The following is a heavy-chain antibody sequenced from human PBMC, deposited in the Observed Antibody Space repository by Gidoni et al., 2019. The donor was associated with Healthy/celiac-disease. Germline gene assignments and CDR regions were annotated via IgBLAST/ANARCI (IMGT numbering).Heavy chain of an antibody. Sequence: EVQLVESGGGLVQPGGSLRLSCAASGFTVSSNYMSGVRQAPGKGLGWVSVIYSGGSTYYADSVKGRFTISRDNSKNTLYLQMNSLRAEDTAVYYCARDGDDFWSGYADWGQGTLVTVSS. D-gene: IGHD3-3*01. CDR2: IYSGGST. CDR1: GFTVSSNY. CDR3: ARDGDDFWSGYAD. V-gene: IGHV3-66*01. J-gene: IGHJ4*02.